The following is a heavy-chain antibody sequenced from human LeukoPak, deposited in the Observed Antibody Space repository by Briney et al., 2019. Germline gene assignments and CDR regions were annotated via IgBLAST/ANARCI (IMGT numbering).Heavy chain of an antibody. CDR2: IYTSGST. D-gene: IGHD4-17*01. Sequence: SETLSLTSTVSGGSISSYYWSWIRQPAGKGLEWIGRIYTSGSTNYNPSLKSRVTMSVDTSKNQFSLKLSSVTAADTAVYYCARETSTVTIRSTWYFDLWGRGTLVTVSS. CDR1: GGSISSYY. V-gene: IGHV4-4*07. J-gene: IGHJ2*01. CDR3: ARETSTVTIRSTWYFDL.